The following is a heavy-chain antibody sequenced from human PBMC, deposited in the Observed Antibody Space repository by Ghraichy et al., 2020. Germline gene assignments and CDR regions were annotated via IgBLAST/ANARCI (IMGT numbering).Heavy chain of an antibody. D-gene: IGHD3-3*01. CDR3: ARVKDDFWSGYPLDY. CDR1: GFTFISYS. CDR2: ISSSSSYI. J-gene: IGHJ4*02. V-gene: IGHV3-21*01. Sequence: GGSLRLSCAASGFTFISYSMNWVRQAPGKGLEWVSSISSSSSYIYYADSVKGRFTISRDNAKNSLYLQMNSLRAEDTAVYYCARVKDDFWSGYPLDYWGQGTLVTVSS.